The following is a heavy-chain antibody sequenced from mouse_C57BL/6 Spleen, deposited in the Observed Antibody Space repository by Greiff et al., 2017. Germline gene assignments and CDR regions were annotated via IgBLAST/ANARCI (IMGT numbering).Heavy chain of an antibody. Sequence: QVQLQQSGPELVKPGASVKISCKASGYAFSNSWMNWVKQRPGKGLEWIGRIYPGDGDTTYNGKFKGKATLTADQSSSTAYKQLSSLSSEDSAVYFCARKMDGYSYALDYWGQGTSVTVSA. CDR2: IYPGDGDT. CDR3: ARKMDGYSYALDY. J-gene: IGHJ4*01. D-gene: IGHD2-3*01. V-gene: IGHV1-82*01. CDR1: GYAFSNSW.